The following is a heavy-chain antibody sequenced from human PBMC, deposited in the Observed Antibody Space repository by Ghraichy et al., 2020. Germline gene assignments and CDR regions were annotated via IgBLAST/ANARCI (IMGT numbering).Heavy chain of an antibody. CDR1: GYTFTGYY. D-gene: IGHD3-10*01. J-gene: IGHJ6*02. V-gene: IGHV1-2*06. CDR2: INPNSGGT. Sequence: ASVKVSCKASGYTFTGYYMHWVRQAPGQGLEWMGRINPNSGGTNYAQKFQGRVTMTRDTSISTAYMELSRLRSDDTAVYYCARDTHPPPNAVLLWFGELLGPGDSYYYYYGMDVWGQGTTVTVSS. CDR3: ARDTHPPPNAVLLWFGELLGPGDSYYYYYGMDV.